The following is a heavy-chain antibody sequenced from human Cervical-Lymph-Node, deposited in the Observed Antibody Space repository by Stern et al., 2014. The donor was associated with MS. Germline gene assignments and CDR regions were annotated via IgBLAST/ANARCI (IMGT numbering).Heavy chain of an antibody. D-gene: IGHD2-15*01. CDR2: ISAYNGTT. CDR1: GYTFTNYG. V-gene: IGHV1-18*01. CDR3: ARGLLGSENAFDI. Sequence: VQLVESGAEVKKPGASVKVSCKASGYTFTNYGISWVRQAPGQGLEWMGWISAYNGTTNYAQKLQGRVTMPTDTSASTAYMELRSLRSDDTAVYYCARGLLGSENAFDIWGQGTMVIVSS. J-gene: IGHJ3*02.